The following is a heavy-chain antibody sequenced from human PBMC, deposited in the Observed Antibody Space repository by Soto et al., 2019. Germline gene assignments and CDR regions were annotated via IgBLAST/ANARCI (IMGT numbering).Heavy chain of an antibody. J-gene: IGHJ6*02. CDR2: ISNDGSN. V-gene: IGHV3-30-3*01. Sequence: QVQLVESGGGVVQPGRSLRLSCAASGFTFSSYAMHWVRQAPGKGLEWVAAISNDGSNDSAKGRFTISRDNSKNTRYLQMNSLRHEDTAVYYCARDRDPYGMEVWGQGTTVTVSS. CDR3: ARDRDPYGMEV. CDR1: GFTFSSYA.